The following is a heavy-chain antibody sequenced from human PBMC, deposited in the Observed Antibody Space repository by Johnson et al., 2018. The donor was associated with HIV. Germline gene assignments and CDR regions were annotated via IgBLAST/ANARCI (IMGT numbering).Heavy chain of an antibody. CDR1: GFTVSSNS. J-gene: IGHJ3*02. CDR2: IYSGGST. V-gene: IGHV3-53*01. Sequence: VQVVESGGGVVQPGGSLRLSCAASGFTVSSNSMSWVRQAPGKGPEWVSVIYSGGSTSYADSVQGRFTISRDSSKNTLYLDMITLRAEDTAVYYCAKGIAAPHDAFDIWGQGTMVTVSS. D-gene: IGHD6-6*01. CDR3: AKGIAAPHDAFDI.